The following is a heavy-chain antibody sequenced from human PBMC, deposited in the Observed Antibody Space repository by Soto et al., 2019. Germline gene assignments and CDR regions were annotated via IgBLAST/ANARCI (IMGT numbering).Heavy chain of an antibody. CDR3: ARRTVTPMVYYYGMDV. D-gene: IGHD4-4*01. Sequence: SETLSLTCTVSGGSISSSSYYWAWIRQPPGKGLEWIGSIYYSGSTYYNPSLKSRVTISVDTSKNQFSLKLSSVTAADTAVYYCARRTVTPMVYYYGMDVWGQGTTVT. CDR2: IYYSGST. V-gene: IGHV4-39*01. J-gene: IGHJ6*02. CDR1: GGSISSSSYY.